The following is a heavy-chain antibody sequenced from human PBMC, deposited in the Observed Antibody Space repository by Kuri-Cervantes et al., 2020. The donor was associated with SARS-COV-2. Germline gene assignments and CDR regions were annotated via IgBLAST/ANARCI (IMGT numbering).Heavy chain of an antibody. V-gene: IGHV4-38-2*02. D-gene: IGHD2-2*01. J-gene: IGHJ6*03. CDR2: IYHSGST. CDR1: GYSISSGYY. CDR3: ASGRREIVVVPTDMGMDV. Sequence: GSLRLSCTVSGYSISSGYYWGWIRQPPGKGLEWIGSIYHSGSTYYNPSLKSRVTISVDTSKNQFSLKLSSVTAADTAVYYCASGRREIVVVPTDMGMDVWGKGTTVTDSS.